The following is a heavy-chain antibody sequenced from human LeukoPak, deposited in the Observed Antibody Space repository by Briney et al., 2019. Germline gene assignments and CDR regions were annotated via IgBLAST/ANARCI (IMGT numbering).Heavy chain of an antibody. V-gene: IGHV5-51*01. Sequence: GESLKISCTGSGYTFNKLWIXXXXQMTGKGXXXXGSIXXXDSTTEYXPSFXXXXXFSXDNSISSAYLQWSGLEASDTAKYYCAIMYNSGWGLLYWGPGTQVTVSS. CDR2: IXXXDSTT. J-gene: IGHJ4*02. CDR3: AIMYNSGWGLLY. CDR1: GYTFNKLW. D-gene: IGHD5-12*01.